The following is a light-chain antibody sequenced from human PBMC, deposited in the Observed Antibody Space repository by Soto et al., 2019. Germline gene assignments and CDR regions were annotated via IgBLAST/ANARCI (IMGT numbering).Light chain of an antibody. CDR3: ISYAGSNNYV. CDR1: SSDVGAYNS. J-gene: IGLJ1*01. Sequence: QSALTQPPSASGSPGQSVTISCTGTSSDVGAYNSVAWFQHHPGKVPKLMIYEVTKRPSGVPDRFSGSKSGNTASLTVSGLQAEDEADYYCISYAGSNNYVFGTGTKVTV. CDR2: EVT. V-gene: IGLV2-8*01.